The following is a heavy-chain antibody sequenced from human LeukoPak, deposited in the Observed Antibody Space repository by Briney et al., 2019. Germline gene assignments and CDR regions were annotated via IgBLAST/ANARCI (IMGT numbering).Heavy chain of an antibody. CDR3: AKVKKGIVVVPATLDY. Sequence: PSETLSLTCTVSGGSISSSNYYWGWIRQPPGKGLEWVSAISGSGGSTYYADSVKGRFTISRDNSKNTLYLQMNSLRAEDTAVYYCAKVKKGIVVVPATLDYWGQGTLVTVSS. J-gene: IGHJ4*02. D-gene: IGHD2-2*01. V-gene: IGHV3-23*01. CDR1: GGSISSSNYY. CDR2: ISGSGGST.